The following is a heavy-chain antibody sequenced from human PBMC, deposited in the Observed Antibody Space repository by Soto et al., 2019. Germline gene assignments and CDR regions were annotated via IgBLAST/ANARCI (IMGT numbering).Heavy chain of an antibody. J-gene: IGHJ6*03. CDR1: GFTFSSYS. CDR2: ISSSSSTI. Sequence: GGSLRLSCAASGFTFSSYSMNWVRQAPGKGLEWVSYISSSSSTIYYADSVKGRFTISRDNAKNSLYLQMNSLRAEDTAVYYCARDSDIVVVPVHYYMDVWGKGTTVTVSS. V-gene: IGHV3-48*01. CDR3: ARDSDIVVVPVHYYMDV. D-gene: IGHD2-2*01.